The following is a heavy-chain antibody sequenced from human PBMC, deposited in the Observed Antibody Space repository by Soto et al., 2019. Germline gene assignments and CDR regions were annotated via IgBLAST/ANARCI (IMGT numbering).Heavy chain of an antibody. V-gene: IGHV4-34*01. CDR1: GGSFCGYY. CDR3: ARWEYRIAAREVAWVDP. CDR2: INHSGST. J-gene: IGHJ5*02. Sequence: QVQLQQWGAGLLKPSETLSLTCAVYGGSFCGYYWSWIRQPPGKGLEWIGEINHSGSTNYNPSLKSRVTISVDTSKNQFSLKLSSVTAADTAVYYCARWEYRIAAREVAWVDPWGQGTLVTVSS. D-gene: IGHD6-6*01.